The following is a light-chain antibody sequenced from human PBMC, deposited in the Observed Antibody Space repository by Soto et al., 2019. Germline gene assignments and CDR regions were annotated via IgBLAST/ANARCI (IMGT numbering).Light chain of an antibody. Sequence: EIVLTQSPAILSLSPGGRATLYCRASQSVTSHLAWYQQRPGPAPRLLIYDASNRATGIPPRFSGSGSGTDFTLSISSLEPEDLAVYYCQQRSNWPLTFGRGTKVDIK. J-gene: IGKJ1*01. CDR2: DAS. CDR3: QQRSNWPLT. CDR1: QSVTSH. V-gene: IGKV3-11*01.